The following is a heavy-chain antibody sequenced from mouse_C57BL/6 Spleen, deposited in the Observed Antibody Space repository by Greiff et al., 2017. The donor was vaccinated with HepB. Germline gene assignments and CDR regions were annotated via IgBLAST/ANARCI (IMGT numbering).Heavy chain of an antibody. CDR1: GYAFSSSW. CDR2: IYPGDGDT. Sequence: SGPELVKPGASVKISCKASGYAFSSSWMNWVKQRPGKGLEWIGRIYPGDGDTNYNGKFKGKATLTADKSSSTAYMQLSSLTSEDSAVYFCARSGYGSSYGYAMDYWGQGTSVTVSS. CDR3: ARSGYGSSYGYAMDY. V-gene: IGHV1-82*01. J-gene: IGHJ4*01. D-gene: IGHD1-1*01.